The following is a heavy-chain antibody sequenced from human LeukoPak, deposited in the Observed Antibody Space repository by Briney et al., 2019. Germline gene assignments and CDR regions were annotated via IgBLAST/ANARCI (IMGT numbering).Heavy chain of an antibody. CDR3: AKDLGDYYDSSGYDYFDY. CDR1: GFTFSSYW. J-gene: IGHJ4*02. D-gene: IGHD3-22*01. V-gene: IGHV3-7*03. CDR2: IKQDGSEK. Sequence: GGSLRLSCAASGFTFSSYWMSWVRQAPGKGLEWVANIKQDGSEKYYVDSVKGRFTISRDNSKNTLYLQMNSLRAEDTAVYYCAKDLGDYYDSSGYDYFDYWGQGTLVTVPS.